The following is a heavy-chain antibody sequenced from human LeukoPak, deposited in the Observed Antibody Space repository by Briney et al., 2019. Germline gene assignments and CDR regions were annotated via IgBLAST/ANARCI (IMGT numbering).Heavy chain of an antibody. CDR2: ISSNGVTT. J-gene: IGHJ4*02. V-gene: IGHV3-64*01. CDR1: GFTFSSYA. D-gene: IGHD3-10*01. Sequence: GGSLRHSCAASGFTFSSYAMHWVRQAPGKGLEYISLISSNGVTTYYVNSVMGRFTISRDNSKNTLYLQMGSLRVEDMAVYYCARALLWFGEPSHIDYWGQGTLVTASS. CDR3: ARALLWFGEPSHIDY.